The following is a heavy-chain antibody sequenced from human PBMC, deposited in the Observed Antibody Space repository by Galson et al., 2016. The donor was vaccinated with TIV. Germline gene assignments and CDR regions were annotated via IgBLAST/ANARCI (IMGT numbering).Heavy chain of an antibody. J-gene: IGHJ1*01. CDR2: IIPLFDIT. V-gene: IGHV1-69*02. CDR1: GDTFSSYT. CDR3: SRHRDESSQV. Sequence: SVKVSCKVSGDTFSSYTISWVRQAPGQGLEWVGRIIPLFDITNYAQKFQGRVTIIADKSTTTVYLELSSLSFDDTAVYYCSRHRDESSQVWGQGALVTVSS. D-gene: IGHD2-21*01.